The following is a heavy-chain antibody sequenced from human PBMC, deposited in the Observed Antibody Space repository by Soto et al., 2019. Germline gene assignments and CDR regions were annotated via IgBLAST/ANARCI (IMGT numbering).Heavy chain of an antibody. CDR2: ISGSGGST. Sequence: EVQLLESGGGLVQPGGSLRLSCAASGFTYSSYAMSWVSQAPGKRLEWFSAISGSGGSTYEADSVKGRFTISRDNSKHTLYRQLNSLRAEDTAVYYCAKDRRYYDSSIPRVGSDYWGQGTLVTVSS. D-gene: IGHD3-22*01. V-gene: IGHV3-23*01. CDR1: GFTYSSYA. CDR3: AKDRRYYDSSIPRVGSDY. J-gene: IGHJ4*02.